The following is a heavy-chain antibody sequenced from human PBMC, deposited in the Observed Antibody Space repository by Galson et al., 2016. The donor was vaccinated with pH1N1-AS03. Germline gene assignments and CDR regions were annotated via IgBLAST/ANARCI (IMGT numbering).Heavy chain of an antibody. D-gene: IGHD2-2*01. Sequence: QSGAEVKKPGESLKISCKASGYDFINYWIGWVRQMPGKGLEWMGIFYPSDSDARYSPSFQGQVTFSADKSTATAYLQWSTLKAADTAIYYCARHASPTILSYHFDYWGRGTLVTVSS. J-gene: IGHJ4*02. CDR2: FYPSDSDA. V-gene: IGHV5-51*01. CDR1: GYDFINYW. CDR3: ARHASPTILSYHFDY.